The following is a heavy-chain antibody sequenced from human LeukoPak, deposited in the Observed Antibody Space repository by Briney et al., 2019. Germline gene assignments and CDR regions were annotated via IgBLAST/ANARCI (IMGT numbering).Heavy chain of an antibody. CDR3: ARVLGYCSSTSCHTADY. J-gene: IGHJ4*02. CDR2: IYTKGST. D-gene: IGHD2-2*01. CDR1: GGSISSGSYY. V-gene: IGHV4-61*02. Sequence: SETLSLTCTVSGGSISSGSYYWSWIRQPAGKGVGWNRRIYTKGSTNYNPSHQSRVTISVDTSTNQFSLKLSAVTAADTAVYYCARVLGYCSSTSCHTADYWGQGTLVTVSS.